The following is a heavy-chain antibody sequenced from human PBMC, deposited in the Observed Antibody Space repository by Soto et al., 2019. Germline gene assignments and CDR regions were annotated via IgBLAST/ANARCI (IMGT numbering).Heavy chain of an antibody. CDR1: GFTFSSYS. J-gene: IGHJ4*02. CDR3: ARRGPGTYFDY. D-gene: IGHD6-13*01. Sequence: LRLSCAASGFTFSSYSMNWVRQAPGKGLEWVSYISSSSSTIYYADSVKGRFTISRDNAKNSLYLQVNSLRAEDTAVYYCARRGPGTYFDYWGQGTLVTVSS. CDR2: ISSSSSTI. V-gene: IGHV3-48*01.